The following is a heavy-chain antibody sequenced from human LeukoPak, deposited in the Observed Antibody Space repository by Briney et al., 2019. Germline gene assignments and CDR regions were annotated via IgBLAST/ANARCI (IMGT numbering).Heavy chain of an antibody. D-gene: IGHD2-21*02. CDR1: GGTFSSYA. CDR2: ISAYNGNT. J-gene: IGHJ4*02. Sequence: ASVKVSCKASGGTFSSYAISWVRQAPGQGLEWMGWISAYNGNTNYAQKLQGRVTMTTDTSTSTAYMELRSLRSEDTAVYYCARDAPIRGDCYSCLDYFDYWGQGTLVTVSS. CDR3: ARDAPIRGDCYSCLDYFDY. V-gene: IGHV1-18*01.